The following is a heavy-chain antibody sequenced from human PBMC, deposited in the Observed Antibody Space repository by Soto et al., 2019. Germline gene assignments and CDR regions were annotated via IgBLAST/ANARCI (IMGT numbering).Heavy chain of an antibody. V-gene: IGHV4-39*01. D-gene: IGHD6-19*01. Sequence: QLQLQESGPGLVKPSETLSLTCTVSGGSISSSSYYWGWIRQPPGKGLEWIGSIYYSGSTYYNPSLKSRVTISVDTSKNQFSLKLSSVTAADTAVYYCSIAVRGGDWFDPWGQGTLVTVSS. CDR1: GGSISSSSYY. J-gene: IGHJ5*02. CDR2: IYYSGST. CDR3: SIAVRGGDWFDP.